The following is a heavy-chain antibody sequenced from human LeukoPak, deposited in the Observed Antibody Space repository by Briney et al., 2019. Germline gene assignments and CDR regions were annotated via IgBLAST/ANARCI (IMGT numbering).Heavy chain of an antibody. CDR2: IYYSGST. Sequence: SETLSLTCTVSGGSISSSSYSWGWIRQPPGKGLEWIGSIYYSGSTYYSPSLKSRVTISVDTSKNQFSLKLSSVTAADTAVYYCARPLSTSGWRDAFDIWGQGTMVTVSS. CDR1: GGSISSSSYS. D-gene: IGHD6-19*01. CDR3: ARPLSTSGWRDAFDI. V-gene: IGHV4-39*01. J-gene: IGHJ3*02.